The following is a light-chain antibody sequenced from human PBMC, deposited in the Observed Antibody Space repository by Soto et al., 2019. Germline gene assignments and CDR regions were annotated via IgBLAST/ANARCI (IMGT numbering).Light chain of an antibody. CDR1: QSISSW. V-gene: IGKV1-5*01. CDR3: QHYNSLTWT. J-gene: IGKJ1*01. CDR2: DAS. Sequence: DIQMTQSPSTLSASVGDRVTITCRASQSISSWLAWYQQKPGKAPKLLIYDASSLESGVPSRFSGSGSGTEFTLTISSLQPDDFATYYCQHYNSLTWTFGQGTKVEIK.